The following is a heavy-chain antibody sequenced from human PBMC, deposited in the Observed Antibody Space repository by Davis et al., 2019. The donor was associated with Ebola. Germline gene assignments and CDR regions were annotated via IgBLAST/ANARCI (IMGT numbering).Heavy chain of an antibody. CDR3: ARLYGPGHYLNWYFNL. Sequence: GESLKISCQDSGDSFSTHWIGWVRQMPGKGLEWMGIIFTGDSDTRYSPSFRVQVTISADESINTAYLQWNTLQASDTAVYYCARLYGPGHYLNWYFNLWGRGTLVTVSS. V-gene: IGHV5-51*01. J-gene: IGHJ2*01. CDR2: IFTGDSDT. D-gene: IGHD3-10*01. CDR1: GDSFSTHW.